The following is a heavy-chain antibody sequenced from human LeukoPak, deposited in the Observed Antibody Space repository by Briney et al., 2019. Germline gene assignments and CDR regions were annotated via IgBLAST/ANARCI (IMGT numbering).Heavy chain of an antibody. CDR1: GYTFTSYV. Sequence: ASVKVSCQSSGYTFTSYVISWVRPAPGQGLEWMGWISAYNGNTNYAQKLQGRVTMTTDTSTSTAYMELRSLRSDDTAVYYCARESYGDYEEYYYGMDVWGQATTVTVSS. V-gene: IGHV1-18*01. D-gene: IGHD4-17*01. CDR2: ISAYNGNT. CDR3: ARESYGDYEEYYYGMDV. J-gene: IGHJ6*02.